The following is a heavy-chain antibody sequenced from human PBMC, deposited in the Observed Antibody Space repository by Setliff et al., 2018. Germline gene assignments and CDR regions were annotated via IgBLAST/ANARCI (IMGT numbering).Heavy chain of an antibody. Sequence: SGGSLRLSCAASGFAFSSYDMTWVRQAPGKGLEWVATINPSSSSMSHTNSVKGRFTISRDNAKNSVYLEMNSLRAEDTGVYYCARDLNWGGDYWGQGTLVTVSS. CDR3: ARDLNWGGDY. V-gene: IGHV3-21*06. J-gene: IGHJ4*02. CDR2: INPSSSSM. D-gene: IGHD7-27*01. CDR1: GFAFSSYD.